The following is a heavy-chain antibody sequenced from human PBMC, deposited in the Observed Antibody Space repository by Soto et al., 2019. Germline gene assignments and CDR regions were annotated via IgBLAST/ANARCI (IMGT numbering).Heavy chain of an antibody. CDR3: ASGMANWNYDY. D-gene: IGHD1-7*01. CDR1: GFTFSSYW. CDR2: IKQDGSEK. Sequence: GGSLRLSCAASGFTFSSYWMSWVRQAPGKGLEWVANIKQDGSEKYYVDSVKGRFTISRDNAKNSLYLQMNSLRAEDTAVYYCASGMANWNYDYWGQGTLVTVSS. J-gene: IGHJ4*02. V-gene: IGHV3-7*01.